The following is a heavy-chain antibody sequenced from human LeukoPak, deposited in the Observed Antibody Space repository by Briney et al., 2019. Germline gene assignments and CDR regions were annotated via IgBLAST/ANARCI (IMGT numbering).Heavy chain of an antibody. CDR3: VRVQNSSSWYMYYYYYYMDV. CDR1: GFTFSSYS. D-gene: IGHD6-13*01. J-gene: IGHJ6*03. Sequence: GGSLRLSCAASGFTFSSYSMNWVRQAPGKGLEWVSSISSSSSYIYYADSVKGRFTISRDNAKNSLYLQMNSLRAEDTAVYCCVRVQNSSSWYMYYYYYYMDVWGKGTTVTVSS. V-gene: IGHV3-21*01. CDR2: ISSSSSYI.